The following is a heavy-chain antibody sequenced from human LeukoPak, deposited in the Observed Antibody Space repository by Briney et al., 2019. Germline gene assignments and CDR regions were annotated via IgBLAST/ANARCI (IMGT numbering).Heavy chain of an antibody. CDR1: GGSFSGYY. D-gene: IGHD6-19*01. J-gene: IGHJ4*02. CDR2: INHSGST. V-gene: IGHV4-34*01. CDR3: ASQRGWYGGFDY. Sequence: SETLSLTCAVYGGSFSGYYWSWIRQPPGKGLEWIGEINHSGSTNYNPSLKSRVTISVDTSKNQFSLKLSSMTAADTAVYYCASQRGWYGGFDYWGQGTLVTVSS.